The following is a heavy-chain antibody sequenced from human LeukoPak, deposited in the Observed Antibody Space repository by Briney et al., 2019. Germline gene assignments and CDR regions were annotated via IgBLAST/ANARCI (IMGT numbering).Heavy chain of an antibody. CDR3: ARAKAGIAAADWFDP. Sequence: ASVKVSCKASGYTFTSYGISWVRRAPGQGLEWMGWISAYNGNTNYAQKLQGRVTMTTDTSTSTAYMELRSLRSDDTAVYYCARAKAGIAAADWFDPWGQGTLVTVSS. D-gene: IGHD6-13*01. CDR1: GYTFTSYG. CDR2: ISAYNGNT. V-gene: IGHV1-18*01. J-gene: IGHJ5*02.